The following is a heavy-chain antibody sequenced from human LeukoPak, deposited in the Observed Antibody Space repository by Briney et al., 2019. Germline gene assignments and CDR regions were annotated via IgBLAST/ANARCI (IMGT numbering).Heavy chain of an antibody. D-gene: IGHD3-22*01. V-gene: IGHV3-21*01. CDR1: GFTFSSYS. CDR3: ARDMAPDYYDSSGYSQVGDY. Sequence: PGGSLRLSCAASGFTFSSYSMNWVRQAPGKGLEWVSSISSSSSYIYYADSVKCRFTISRDNAKNSLYLQMNSLRAEDTAVYNCARDMAPDYYDSSGYSQVGDYWGQGTLVTVSS. J-gene: IGHJ4*02. CDR2: ISSSSSYI.